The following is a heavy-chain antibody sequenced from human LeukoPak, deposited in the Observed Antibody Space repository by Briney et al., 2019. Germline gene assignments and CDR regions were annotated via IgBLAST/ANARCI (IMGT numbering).Heavy chain of an antibody. D-gene: IGHD3-10*01. CDR3: ARDTLGYHGSGSPNWFDP. V-gene: IGHV4-4*07. CDR2: IYTSGST. J-gene: IGHJ5*02. CDR1: GGSISSYY. Sequence: SETLSLTCTVSGGSISSYYWSWIRQPAGKGLEWIGRIYTSGSTNYNPSLKSRVTMSVDTSKNQFSLKLSSVTAADTAVYYCARDTLGYHGSGSPNWFDPWGQGTLVTVSS.